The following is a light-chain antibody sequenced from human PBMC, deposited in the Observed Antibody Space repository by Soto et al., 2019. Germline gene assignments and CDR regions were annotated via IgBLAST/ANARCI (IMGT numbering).Light chain of an antibody. CDR2: DVS. Sequence: QSALTQPRSVSGSPGQSVIISCTGTSSDVGGYHYVSWYQQHPGRVPKLMIYDVSRRPSGVPDRFSGSKSGNKASLTISGLQADDEGDYYCCAYAGNYNLIFGGGTQLTVL. J-gene: IGLJ2*01. CDR1: SSDVGGYHY. V-gene: IGLV2-11*01. CDR3: CAYAGNYNLI.